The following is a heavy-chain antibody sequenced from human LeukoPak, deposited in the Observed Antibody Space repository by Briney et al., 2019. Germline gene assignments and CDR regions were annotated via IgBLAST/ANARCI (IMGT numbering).Heavy chain of an antibody. CDR3: VRDGDYNFDY. Sequence: GGSLRLSCAASGFTFSSYEMNWVRQAPGKGLEWVSYISSSGSTIYYADSVKGRFTISRDNAKNSLYLQMNSLRAEDTAVYYCVRDGDYNFDYWGQGTLVTVSS. J-gene: IGHJ4*02. CDR2: ISSSGSTI. CDR1: GFTFSSYE. D-gene: IGHD4-17*01. V-gene: IGHV3-48*03.